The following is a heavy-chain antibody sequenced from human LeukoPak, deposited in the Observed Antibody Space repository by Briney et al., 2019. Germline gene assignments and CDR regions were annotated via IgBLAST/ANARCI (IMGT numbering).Heavy chain of an antibody. CDR2: ISYDGSNK. V-gene: IGHV3-30*03. CDR3: ASSRRPGRRELLDAIDY. J-gene: IGHJ4*02. CDR1: GFTFSSYC. D-gene: IGHD1-26*01. Sequence: GGSLRLSCAASGFTFSSYCMHWVRQAPGKGLEWVAVISYDGSNKYYADSVKGRFTISRDNSKNTLYLQMNSLRAEDTAGYYCASSRRPGRRELLDAIDYWGQGTLVTVSS.